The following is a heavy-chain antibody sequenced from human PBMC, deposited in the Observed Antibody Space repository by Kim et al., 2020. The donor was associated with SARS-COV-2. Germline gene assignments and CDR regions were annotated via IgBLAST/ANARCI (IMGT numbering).Heavy chain of an antibody. CDR1: GYTFTSYG. CDR2: ISAYNGNT. V-gene: IGHV1-18*04. D-gene: IGHD6-6*01. Sequence: ASVKVSCKASGYTFTSYGISWVRQAPGQGLEWMGWISAYNGNTNYAQKLQGRVTMTTDTSTSTAYMELRSLRSDDTAVYYCARVTEYSSSGTFDYWGQGTLVTVSS. J-gene: IGHJ4*02. CDR3: ARVTEYSSSGTFDY.